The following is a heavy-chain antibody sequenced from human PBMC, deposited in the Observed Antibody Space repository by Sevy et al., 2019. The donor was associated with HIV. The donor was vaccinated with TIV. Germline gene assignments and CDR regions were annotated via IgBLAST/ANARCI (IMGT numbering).Heavy chain of an antibody. CDR3: ARGSALRWSPRGGFDP. CDR2: INSDGSST. D-gene: IGHD4-17*01. CDR1: GFTFSSYW. Sequence: GGSLRLSCAASGFTFSSYWMHWVRQAPGKGLMWVSRINSDGSSTSYADSVKGRFTISRDNAKNTLYLQMNSLRAEDTAVYYCARGSALRWSPRGGFDPWGQGTLVTVSS. V-gene: IGHV3-74*01. J-gene: IGHJ5*02.